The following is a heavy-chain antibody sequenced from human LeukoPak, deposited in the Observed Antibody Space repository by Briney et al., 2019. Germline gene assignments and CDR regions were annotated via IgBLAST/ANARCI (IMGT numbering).Heavy chain of an antibody. CDR1: GGSISSGGYS. CDR3: ARGRVGATQFDY. Sequence: PSETLSLTCAVSGGSISSGGYSWSWIRQPPGKGLEWIGYIYHSGSTYYNPSLKSRVTVSVDTSKNQFSLKLSSVTAADTAVYYCARGRVGATQFDYWGQGTLVTVSS. D-gene: IGHD1-26*01. J-gene: IGHJ4*02. CDR2: IYHSGST. V-gene: IGHV4-30-2*01.